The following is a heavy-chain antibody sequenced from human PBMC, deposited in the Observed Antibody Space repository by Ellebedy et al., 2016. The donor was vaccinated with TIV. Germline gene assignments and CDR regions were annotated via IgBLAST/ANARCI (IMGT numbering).Heavy chain of an antibody. Sequence: GESLKISCAASGFVFSSYTMNWVRQAPGKGLEWVSFISDTSIYYADAVEGRFTISRDNSENTLSLQMNYLRPEDTAVYYCSTLCLRDCLSRFDPWGQGTLVTVSS. J-gene: IGHJ5*02. CDR2: ISDTSI. CDR1: GFVFSSYT. CDR3: STLCLRDCLSRFDP. V-gene: IGHV3-48*01. D-gene: IGHD2-21*02.